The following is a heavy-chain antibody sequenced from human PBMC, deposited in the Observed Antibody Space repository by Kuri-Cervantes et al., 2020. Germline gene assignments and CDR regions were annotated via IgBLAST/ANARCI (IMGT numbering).Heavy chain of an antibody. Sequence: SETLSLTCTVSGGSISSSSYYWGWIRQPPGKGLEWIGSIYYSGSTYYNPSLKSRVTISVDTSKNQFSLKLSSVTAADTAVYCCASPLYFDWLLLAFDIWGQGTMVTVSS. J-gene: IGHJ3*02. CDR3: ASPLYFDWLLLAFDI. D-gene: IGHD3-9*01. V-gene: IGHV4-39*01. CDR2: IYYSGST. CDR1: GGSISSSSYY.